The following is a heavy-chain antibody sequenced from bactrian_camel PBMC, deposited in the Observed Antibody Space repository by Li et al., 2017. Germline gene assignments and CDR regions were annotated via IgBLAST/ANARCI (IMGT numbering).Heavy chain of an antibody. D-gene: IGHD3*01. Sequence: HVQLVESGGGSVQDGESLRLSCAAPGYTFSAYCMGWFRQAPGKEREGATTFGREGVAAIDSGGGTDYAEAVKGRFTISVDGVKKILFLQMNELKAEDTAMYYCAASRVIMTPAQALSTSSLFRFWGQGTQVTVS. V-gene: IGHV3S55*01. CDR3: AASRVIMTPAQALSTSSLFRF. CDR1: GYTFSAYC. CDR2: IDSGGGT. J-gene: IGHJ4*01.